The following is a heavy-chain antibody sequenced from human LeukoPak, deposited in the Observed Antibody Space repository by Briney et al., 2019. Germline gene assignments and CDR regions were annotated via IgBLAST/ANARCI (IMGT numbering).Heavy chain of an antibody. CDR1: GYTLTELS. Sequence: GASVNVSCKVSGYTLTELSMHWVRQAPGKGLEGMGGFDPEDGETIYAQKFQGRVTMTENTSTDTAYMELSSLRSEDTAVYYCAARLYCSGGSCYSGIDYWGQGTLVTVSS. CDR2: FDPEDGET. CDR3: AARLYCSGGSCYSGIDY. V-gene: IGHV1-24*01. D-gene: IGHD2-15*01. J-gene: IGHJ4*02.